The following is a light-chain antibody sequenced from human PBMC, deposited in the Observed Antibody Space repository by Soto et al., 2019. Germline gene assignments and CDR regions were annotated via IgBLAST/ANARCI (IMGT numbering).Light chain of an antibody. CDR1: ISDIGDYDY. CDR2: EVN. Sequence: QSALTQPPSASGSPGQSVTISCTGTISDIGDYDYVSWYQQHPDKAPKLIIYEVNKRPSGVPDRFSGSKSGNTASLTVSGLQADDEAVYHCSSYAGSNDLAIFGGGTQLTVL. V-gene: IGLV2-8*01. J-gene: IGLJ2*01. CDR3: SSYAGSNDLAI.